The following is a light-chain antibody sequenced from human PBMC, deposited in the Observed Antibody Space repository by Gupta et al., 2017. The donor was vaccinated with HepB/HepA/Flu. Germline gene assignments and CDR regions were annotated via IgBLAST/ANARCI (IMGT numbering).Light chain of an antibody. CDR1: SSNIGSNA. J-gene: IGLJ3*02. Sequence: QSVLTQPPSASGTPWQRVTMSCSGSSSNIGSNAVNWYQQLPGTAPKLLIYSNNQRPSGVPDRFSGSKSGTSASLAISGLQSEDEADYYCAAWDDTLNGWVFGGGTKLTVL. CDR2: SNN. V-gene: IGLV1-44*01. CDR3: AAWDDTLNGWV.